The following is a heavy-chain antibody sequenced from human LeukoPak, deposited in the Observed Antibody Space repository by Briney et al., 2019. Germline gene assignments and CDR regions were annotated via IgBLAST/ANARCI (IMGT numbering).Heavy chain of an antibody. CDR2: INPNSGGT. D-gene: IGHD6-13*01. CDR3: ARVLAAAGTVIYFDY. CDR1: GYTFTSYG. J-gene: IGHJ4*02. Sequence: ASVKVSCKASGYTFTSYGISWVRQAPGQGLEWMGWINPNSGGTNYAQKFQGRVTMTRDTSISTAYMELSRLRSDDTAVYYCARVLAAAGTVIYFDYWGQGTLVTVSS. V-gene: IGHV1-2*02.